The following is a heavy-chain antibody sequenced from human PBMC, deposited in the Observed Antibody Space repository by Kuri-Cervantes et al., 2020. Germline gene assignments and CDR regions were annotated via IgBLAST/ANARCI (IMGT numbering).Heavy chain of an antibody. D-gene: IGHD3-22*01. Sequence: GESLKISCAASGFTVSSNYMSWVRQAPGKGLEWVSVIYSGGSTYYADSVKGRFTISRDNSKNTLYLQMNSLRAEDTAVYYCASGGTMIVMGYWGRGTLVTVSS. CDR2: IYSGGST. CDR3: ASGGTMIVMGY. J-gene: IGHJ4*02. V-gene: IGHV3-53*01. CDR1: GFTVSSNY.